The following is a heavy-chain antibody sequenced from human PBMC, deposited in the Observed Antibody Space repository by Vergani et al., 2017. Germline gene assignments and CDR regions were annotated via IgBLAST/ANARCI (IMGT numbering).Heavy chain of an antibody. CDR3: AKDRPRDWETPLFLFDY. J-gene: IGHJ4*02. CDR2: ISASGGST. Sequence: EVQLLESGGGLVQPGESLRLSCTVSGFTFTSYGFTWFRQLPGKGLEWASGISASGGSTYYTDSVKGRFIISRDISKNTLYLQMSSLRADDTAVYYCAKDRPRDWETPLFLFDYWGQGTLVAVSS. V-gene: IGHV3-23*01. D-gene: IGHD1-26*01. CDR1: GFTFTSYG.